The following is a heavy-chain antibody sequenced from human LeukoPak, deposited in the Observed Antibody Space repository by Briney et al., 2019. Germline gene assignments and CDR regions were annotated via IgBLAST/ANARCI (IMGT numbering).Heavy chain of an antibody. J-gene: IGHJ4*02. D-gene: IGHD3-22*01. CDR1: GGSFSGYY. CDR2: INHRGST. V-gene: IGHV4-34*01. CDR3: AREGGYYDSSGIDY. Sequence: SETLSLTCAVYGGSFSGYYWSWIRQPPGKGLEWIGEINHRGSTNYNPSLKSRVTISVDTSKNQFSLKLSSVAAADTAVYYCAREGGYYDSSGIDYWGQGTLVTVSS.